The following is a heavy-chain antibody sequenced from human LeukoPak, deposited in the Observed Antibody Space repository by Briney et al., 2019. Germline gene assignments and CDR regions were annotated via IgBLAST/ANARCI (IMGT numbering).Heavy chain of an antibody. CDR1: GYSISSGYY. CDR2: MSHSGST. CDR3: ARGLYDPDGYSSGWYRDYYYYYMDV. D-gene: IGHD6-19*01. J-gene: IGHJ6*03. Sequence: SETLSLTCTVSGYSISSGYYWGWIRQPPGKGLEWVGGMSHSGSTHYNPSLKSRVTISVDTSKNQFSLKLSSVTAADTAVYYCARGLYDPDGYSSGWYRDYYYYYMDVWGKGTTVTVSS. V-gene: IGHV4-38-2*02.